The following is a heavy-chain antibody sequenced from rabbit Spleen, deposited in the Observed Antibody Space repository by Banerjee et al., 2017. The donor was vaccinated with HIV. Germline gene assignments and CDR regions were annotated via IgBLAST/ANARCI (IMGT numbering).Heavy chain of an antibody. CDR2: IDPVFGIT. CDR1: GFDFSSYG. CDR3: VREMAAKISL. J-gene: IGHJ4*01. D-gene: IGHD3-1*01. V-gene: IGHV1S47*01. Sequence: QEQLVESGGGLVQPGGSLRLSCKASGFDFSSYGVSWVRQAPGKGLEWIGYIDPVFGITYYASWVNGRFTIARHNAKNTLCLQRNSLTAADPATYCCVREMAAKISLWGPGTIVTVS.